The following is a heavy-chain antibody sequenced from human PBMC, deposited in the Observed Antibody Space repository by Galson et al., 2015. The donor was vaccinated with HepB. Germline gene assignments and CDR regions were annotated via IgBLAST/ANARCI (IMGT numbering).Heavy chain of an antibody. D-gene: IGHD5-12*01. J-gene: IGHJ4*02. V-gene: IGHV1-69*13. CDR1: GGTFSSYA. Sequence: SVKVSCKASGGTFSSYAISWVRQAPGQGLEWMGGIIPIFGTANYAQKFQGRVTITADESTSTAYMELSSLRSEDTAVYYCARDLTTVRGYDFPHFDYWGQGTLVTVSP. CDR2: IIPIFGTA. CDR3: ARDLTTVRGYDFPHFDY.